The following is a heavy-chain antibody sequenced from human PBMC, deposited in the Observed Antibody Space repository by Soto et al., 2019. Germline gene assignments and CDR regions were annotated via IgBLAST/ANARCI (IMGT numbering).Heavy chain of an antibody. V-gene: IGHV4-4*02. CDR3: AKWHPLNP. Sequence: SETLSLTCTVSGASISNTEWWHWVRRPPGKGLEWIGEVHHSGDTNYNPSLKSRVTMSVDKSKNQFSLMLTSVTAADTAVYYCAKWHPLNPWGQGTLVTVSS. CDR1: GASISNTEW. CDR2: VHHSGDT. J-gene: IGHJ5*02. D-gene: IGHD2-8*01.